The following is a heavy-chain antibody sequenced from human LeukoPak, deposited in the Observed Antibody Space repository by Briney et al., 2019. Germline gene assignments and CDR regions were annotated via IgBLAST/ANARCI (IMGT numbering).Heavy chain of an antibody. CDR1: GFSFSTYS. Sequence: PGGSLRLSCAASGFSFSTYSMNWVRQAPGKGLEYVSAISSNGGSTYYANSVKGRFTISRDNSKNTLYLQMGSLRAEDMAVYYCARGDIAVAGRLRGYYFDYWGQGTLVTVSS. CDR2: ISSNGGST. J-gene: IGHJ4*02. V-gene: IGHV3-64*01. CDR3: ARGDIAVAGRLRGYYFDY. D-gene: IGHD6-19*01.